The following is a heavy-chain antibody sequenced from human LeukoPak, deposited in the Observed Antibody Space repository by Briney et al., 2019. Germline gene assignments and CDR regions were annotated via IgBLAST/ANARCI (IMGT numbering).Heavy chain of an antibody. Sequence: ASVKVSCKASGYTFTSYYIVWVRQAPGQGLEWMGRIDPSGGSTSYAQKLQGRVTMTRGTSTSTVYMELSSLISEDTVVYYCARNSGSGFDYWGQGTLVTVSS. CDR3: ARNSGSGFDY. J-gene: IGHJ4*02. V-gene: IGHV1-46*01. CDR2: IDPSGGST. CDR1: GYTFTSYY. D-gene: IGHD2-15*01.